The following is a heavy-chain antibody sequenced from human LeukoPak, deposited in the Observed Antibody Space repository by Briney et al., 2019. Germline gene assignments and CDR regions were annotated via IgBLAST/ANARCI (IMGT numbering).Heavy chain of an antibody. Sequence: GGSLRLSCEASGFTFSAYAMTWVRQAPGKGLEWVSSIGSDNKSHYSESVKGRFTISRDNSKNTLYLQMNSLRAEDTAVYYCAKVDSSDYRNDMDVWGQGTTVTVSS. CDR2: IGSDNKS. V-gene: IGHV3-23*05. CDR3: AKVDSSDYRNDMDV. CDR1: GFTFSAYA. J-gene: IGHJ6*02. D-gene: IGHD3-22*01.